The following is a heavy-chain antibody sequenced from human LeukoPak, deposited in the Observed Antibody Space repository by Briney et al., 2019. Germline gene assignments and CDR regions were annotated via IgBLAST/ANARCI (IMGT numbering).Heavy chain of an antibody. Sequence: SETLSLICTVFGDSLTGYYLNWVRQPPGKGLEWIGHIYKIGTTNYNPSLKSRLTISADTSKNQFSLKLRSVTAADTAVYYCVIGVGWQPDYWGQGALVTVSS. CDR3: VIGVGWQPDY. V-gene: IGHV4-59*01. J-gene: IGHJ4*02. CDR2: IYKIGTT. D-gene: IGHD2-15*01. CDR1: GDSLTGYY.